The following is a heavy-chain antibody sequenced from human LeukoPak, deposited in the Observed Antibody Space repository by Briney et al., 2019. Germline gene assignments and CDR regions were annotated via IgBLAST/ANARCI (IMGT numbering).Heavy chain of an antibody. CDR2: MNPNSGNT. J-gene: IGHJ6*02. Sequence: ASVKVSCKASGYTFTSYDINWVRQAIGQGLEWMGWMNPNSGNTGYAQKFQGRVTMTRNTSISTAYMELSSLRSEDTAVYYCARRKSSSSWFPYYYYYGMDVWGQGTTVTVSS. D-gene: IGHD6-13*01. CDR1: GYTFTSYD. CDR3: ARRKSSSSWFPYYYYYGMDV. V-gene: IGHV1-8*01.